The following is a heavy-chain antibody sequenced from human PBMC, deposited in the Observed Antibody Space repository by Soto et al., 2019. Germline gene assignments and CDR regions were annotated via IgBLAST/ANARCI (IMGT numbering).Heavy chain of an antibody. CDR1: GLTFKNYG. J-gene: IGHJ4*02. CDR2: IWYDGSNK. Sequence: ESGGGVVQPGRSLRLSCAASGLTFKNYGMHWVRQAPGKGLEWVAVIWYDGSNKYYADSVKGRFTISRDNSKNTLYLQMNSLRAEDTAIYYCARDVRSAALDCWGQGTLVTVSS. V-gene: IGHV3-33*01. D-gene: IGHD6-19*01. CDR3: ARDVRSAALDC.